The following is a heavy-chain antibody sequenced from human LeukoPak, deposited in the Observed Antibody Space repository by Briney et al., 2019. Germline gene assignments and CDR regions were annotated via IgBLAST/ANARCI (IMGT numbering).Heavy chain of an antibody. Sequence: PGGSLRLSCAASGFTFSSYGMHWVRQAPGKGLEWVAFIRYDGSNEYYADSVKGRFTISRDNSKNTLYLQMNSLRAEGTAVYYCARGRGYCSGGSCPNWFDPWGQGTLVTVSS. D-gene: IGHD2-15*01. J-gene: IGHJ5*02. CDR3: ARGRGYCSGGSCPNWFDP. CDR2: IRYDGSNE. V-gene: IGHV3-30*02. CDR1: GFTFSSYG.